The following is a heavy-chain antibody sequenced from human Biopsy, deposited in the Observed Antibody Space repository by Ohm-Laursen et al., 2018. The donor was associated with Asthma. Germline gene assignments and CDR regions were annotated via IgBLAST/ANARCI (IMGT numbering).Heavy chain of an antibody. CDR2: IKEDGSEK. D-gene: IGHD2-15*01. CDR3: ARDVDLRSVY. Sequence: SLRLSCTASGFTFSTSWMTWVRQAPGKGLEWVANIKEDGSEKNYVDSVKSRFTISRDNGKNSLYLQMNSPRAEDTAVYYCARDVDLRSVYWGQGTLVTVSS. V-gene: IGHV3-7*05. CDR1: GFTFSTSW. J-gene: IGHJ4*02.